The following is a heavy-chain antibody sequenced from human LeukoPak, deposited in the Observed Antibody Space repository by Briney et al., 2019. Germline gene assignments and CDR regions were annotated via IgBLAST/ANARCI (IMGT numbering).Heavy chain of an antibody. CDR1: GFTLSSYA. CDR2: ISGSGGST. J-gene: IGHJ4*02. V-gene: IGHV3-23*01. D-gene: IGHD3-22*01. CDR3: AKPYDSSGYYLTDY. Sequence: HPGGSLRLSCAASGFTLSSYAMSWVRQAPGKGLEWVSAISGSGGSTYYADSVKGRFTISRDNSKNTLYLQMNSLRAEDTAVYYCAKPYDSSGYYLTDYWGQGTLVTVSS.